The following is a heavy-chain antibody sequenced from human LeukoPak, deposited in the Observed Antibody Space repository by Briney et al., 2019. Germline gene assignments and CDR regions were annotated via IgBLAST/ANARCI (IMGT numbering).Heavy chain of an antibody. D-gene: IGHD3-10*01. CDR1: GFTFSSYG. CDR2: ICYDGSNK. Sequence: GGSLRLSCAASGFTFSSYGMHWVRQAPGKGLEWVAVICYDGSNKHYADSVEGRFTISRDNSRNTLYLQMNSLRVEDMAVYYCARGQGYYGSENYFDYWGQGTLVTVSS. J-gene: IGHJ4*02. CDR3: ARGQGYYGSENYFDY. V-gene: IGHV3-33*01.